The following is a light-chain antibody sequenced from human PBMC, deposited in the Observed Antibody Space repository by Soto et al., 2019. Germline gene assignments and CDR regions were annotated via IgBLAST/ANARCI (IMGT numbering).Light chain of an antibody. V-gene: IGKV1-27*01. Sequence: DIQMTQSPSSLSASVGDRVTITCRASQGINNYLAWYQQKPGKVPRLLIYAASTLQLGVPSRFSGAESGTEFSLTISNLQPEDFATYYCQQYNSYPLTVGGGTKGDIK. J-gene: IGKJ4*01. CDR2: AAS. CDR3: QQYNSYPLT. CDR1: QGINNY.